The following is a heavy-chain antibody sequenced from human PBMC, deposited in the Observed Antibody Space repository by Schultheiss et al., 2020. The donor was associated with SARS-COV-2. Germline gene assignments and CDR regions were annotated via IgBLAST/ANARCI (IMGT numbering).Heavy chain of an antibody. V-gene: IGHV4-39*01. CDR3: ARGRGGYDVYYYYYYMDV. CDR2: IYYSGST. CDR1: GGSISSSSYY. J-gene: IGHJ6*03. Sequence: SETLSLTCTVSGGSISSSSYYWGWIRQPPGKGLEWIGSIYYSGSTYYNPSLKSRVTISVDTSKNQFSLQLNSVTAADTAIYYCARGRGGYDVYYYYYYMDVWGKGTTVTVSS. D-gene: IGHD5-12*01.